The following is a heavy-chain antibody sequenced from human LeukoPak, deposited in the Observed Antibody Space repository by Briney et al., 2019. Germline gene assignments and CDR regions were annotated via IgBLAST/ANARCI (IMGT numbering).Heavy chain of an antibody. CDR1: GGSIRSYY. CDR2: IYYTGST. CDR3: ARVAPSQWLLLPNYFDY. J-gene: IGHJ4*02. Sequence: RSSETLSLTCTVSGGSIRSYYWSWIRQPPGKGLEWIGYIYYTGSTKYNSSLKSRVTISVDTSKNQFSLKLSSVAAADTAVYYCARVAPSQWLLLPNYFDYWGPETLVTVSS. D-gene: IGHD3-22*01. V-gene: IGHV4-59*01.